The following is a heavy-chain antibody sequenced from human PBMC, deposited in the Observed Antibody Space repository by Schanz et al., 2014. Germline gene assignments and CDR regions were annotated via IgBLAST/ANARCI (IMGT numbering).Heavy chain of an antibody. V-gene: IGHV4-39*01. CDR2: IYYSGST. D-gene: IGHD2-15*01. CDR1: GGSISSSGYY. J-gene: IGHJ4*02. CDR3: ARLPGLYCSGGACYRGY. Sequence: QLQLQESGPGLVKPSETLSLTCTVSGGSISSSGYYWGWIRQPPGNGLEWIGSIYYSGSTYYNPPLKCRSTFPVAPSKTLSSLKVPSGTATDTAVYYCARLPGLYCSGGACYRGYWGQGTLVTVSS.